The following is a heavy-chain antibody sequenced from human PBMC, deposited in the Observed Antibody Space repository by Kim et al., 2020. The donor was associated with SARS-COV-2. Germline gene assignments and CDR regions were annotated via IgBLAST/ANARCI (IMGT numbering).Heavy chain of an antibody. V-gene: IGHV4-59*01. CDR3: ARTLIGDYYYYYGMDV. D-gene: IGHD3-10*01. CDR1: GGSISSYY. CDR2: IYYSGST. J-gene: IGHJ6*02. Sequence: SETLSLTCTVSGGSISSYYWSWIRQPPGKGLEWIGYIYYSGSTNYNPSLKSRVTISVDTSKNQFSLKLSSVTAADTAVYYCARTLIGDYYYYYGMDVWGQGTTVTVSS.